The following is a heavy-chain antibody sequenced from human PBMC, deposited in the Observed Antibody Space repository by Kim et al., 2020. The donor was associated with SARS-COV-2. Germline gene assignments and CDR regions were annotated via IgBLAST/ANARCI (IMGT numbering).Heavy chain of an antibody. V-gene: IGHV4-59*13. CDR2: IYYSGST. CDR3: ARGEITGEFDY. D-gene: IGHD7-27*01. Sequence: ETLSLTCTVSGGSISSYYWSWIRQPPGKGLEWIGYIYYSGSTNYNPSLKSRVTISVDTSKNQFSLKLSSVTAADTAVYYCARGEITGEFDYWGQGTLATVSS. CDR1: GGSISSYY. J-gene: IGHJ4*02.